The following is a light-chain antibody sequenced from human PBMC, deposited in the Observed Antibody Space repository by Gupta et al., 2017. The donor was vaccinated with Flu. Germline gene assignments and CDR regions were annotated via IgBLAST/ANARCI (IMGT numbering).Light chain of an antibody. CDR3: VLYMGSGSWV. Sequence: TLTCGLSSGSVSTNFYPSWYQQTPGQAPRTLIYNTNTLSSGVPDRFSGSILGNKAALTITGAQADDESDYYCVLYMGSGSWVFGGGTKLTVL. CDR2: NTN. J-gene: IGLJ3*02. V-gene: IGLV8-61*01. CDR1: SGSVSTNFY.